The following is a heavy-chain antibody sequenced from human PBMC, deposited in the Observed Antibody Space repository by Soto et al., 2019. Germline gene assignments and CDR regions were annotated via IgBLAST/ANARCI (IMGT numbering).Heavy chain of an antibody. J-gene: IGHJ4*02. CDR2: IYYSGNT. Sequence: SETLSLTCTVSGGSISSGGHYWSWIRQHPGEGLEWIGYIYYSGNTYYNPSLKSRVTISVDPSKNQFSLRLTSVTAADTAVYYCTRGRDDSSYFIDYWGQGTLVTVSS. D-gene: IGHD6-6*01. CDR1: GGSISSGGHY. CDR3: TRGRDDSSYFIDY. V-gene: IGHV4-31*03.